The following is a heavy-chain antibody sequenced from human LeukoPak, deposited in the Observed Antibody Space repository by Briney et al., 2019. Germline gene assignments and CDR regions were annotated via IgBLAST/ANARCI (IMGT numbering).Heavy chain of an antibody. CDR2: ISGSADNT. V-gene: IGHV3-23*01. CDR1: GFTFSSYA. CDR3: ATSPTFDP. J-gene: IGHJ5*02. Sequence: GGSLRLSCAASGFTFSSYAMSWVRQAPGKGLEWVSAISGSADNTYYADSVKGRFTISRDNSKNTLYLQMNNLRAEDTAVYYCATSPTFDPWGQGTLVTVSS.